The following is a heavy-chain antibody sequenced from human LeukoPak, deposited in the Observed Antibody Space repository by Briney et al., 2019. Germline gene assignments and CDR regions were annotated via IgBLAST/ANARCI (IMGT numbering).Heavy chain of an antibody. D-gene: IGHD6-13*01. J-gene: IGHJ4*02. CDR2: INPTGGST. CDR3: ARGRHSSSWSPIDY. CDR1: GYTFTSYY. Sequence: RASVKVSCKASGYTFTSYYMHWVRQAPGQGLEWMGLINPTGGSTGYAQKFQGRITMTRDMSTSTDYMELSSLRSEDTAIYYCARGRHSSSWSPIDYWGQGTLVTVSS. V-gene: IGHV1-46*01.